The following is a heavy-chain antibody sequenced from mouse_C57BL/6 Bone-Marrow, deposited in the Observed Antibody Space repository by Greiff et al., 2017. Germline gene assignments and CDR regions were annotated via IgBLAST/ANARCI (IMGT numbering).Heavy chain of an antibody. J-gene: IGHJ3*01. Sequence: EVQLQESGGDLVKPGGSLKLSCAASGFTFSSYGMSWVRQTPDKRLEWVATISSGGSYTYSPDSVKGRFTISRDNAKNTLYLQMSSLKSEDTAMYYCARQRLRRESGFAYWGQGTLVTVAA. CDR1: GFTFSSYG. CDR2: ISSGGSYT. D-gene: IGHD2-4*01. CDR3: ARQRLRRESGFAY. V-gene: IGHV5-6*01.